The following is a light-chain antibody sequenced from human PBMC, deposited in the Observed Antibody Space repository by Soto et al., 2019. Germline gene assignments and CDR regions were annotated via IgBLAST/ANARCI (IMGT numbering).Light chain of an antibody. CDR1: QSVRSY. CDR2: DAS. V-gene: IGKV3-11*01. J-gene: IGKJ1*01. CDR3: QQRSNLPLT. Sequence: EIVLTQSPATLSLSPGERATLSCRASQSVRSYLAWYQQKPGQAPRLLISDASNRATGIPARFSGSGSGKDFTLTISSLEPKEFAVYYCQQRSNLPLTLGRGTKVESK.